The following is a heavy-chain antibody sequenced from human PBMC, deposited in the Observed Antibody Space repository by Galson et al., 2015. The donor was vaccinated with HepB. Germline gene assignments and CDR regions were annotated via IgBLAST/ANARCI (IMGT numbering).Heavy chain of an antibody. V-gene: IGHV1-18*01. J-gene: IGHJ5*02. D-gene: IGHD4-17*01. Sequence: SVKVSCKASGYTFTSYGISWVRQAPGQGLEWMGWISAYNGNTNYAQKLQGRVTMTTDTSTSTAYMELRSLRSDDTAVYYCARGTRNDYGDYGLDPWGQGTLVTVSS. CDR2: ISAYNGNT. CDR1: GYTFTSYG. CDR3: ARGTRNDYGDYGLDP.